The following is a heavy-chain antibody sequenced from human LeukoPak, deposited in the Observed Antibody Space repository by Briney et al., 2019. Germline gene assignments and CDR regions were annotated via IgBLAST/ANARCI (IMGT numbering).Heavy chain of an antibody. D-gene: IGHD6-19*01. J-gene: IGHJ4*02. V-gene: IGHV3-30*18. CDR1: GFTFSSYG. Sequence: GGSLRLSCAASGFTFSSYGMHWVRQAPGKGLEWVAVISYDGSNKYYADSVKGRFTISRDNSKNTLYLQMNSLRAEDTAVYYCAKDFPIDGIAVAGPFDYWGQGTLVTVSS. CDR2: ISYDGSNK. CDR3: AKDFPIDGIAVAGPFDY.